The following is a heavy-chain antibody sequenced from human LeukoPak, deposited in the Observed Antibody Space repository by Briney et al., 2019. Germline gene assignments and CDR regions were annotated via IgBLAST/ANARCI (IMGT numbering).Heavy chain of an antibody. CDR1: GGSFSGYY. CDR2: INHSGST. D-gene: IGHD2-15*01. V-gene: IGHV4-34*01. Sequence: SETLSLICAVYGGSFSGYYWSWIRQPPGKGLEWIGEINHSGSTNYNPSLKSRVTTSVDTSKNQFSLQLSSVTAADTAVYYCARDEMRDCSGGSCYSGNWFDPWGQGTLVTVSS. CDR3: ARDEMRDCSGGSCYSGNWFDP. J-gene: IGHJ5*02.